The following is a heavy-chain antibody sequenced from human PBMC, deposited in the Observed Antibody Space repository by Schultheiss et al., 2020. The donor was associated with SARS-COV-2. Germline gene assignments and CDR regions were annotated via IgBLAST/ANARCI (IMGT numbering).Heavy chain of an antibody. V-gene: IGHV4-59*01. CDR3: ARIGMVRAVRDAFDT. J-gene: IGHJ3*02. CDR2: IYYNGNT. Sequence: SETLSLTCTVSGDSISSYYWSWIRQPPGKGLEWIGYIYYNGNTNYNPSLLSRVTTSLDTSKNQFSLRLSSVTAADTALYYCARIGMVRAVRDAFDTWGQGTMVTVSS. CDR1: GDSISSYY. D-gene: IGHD3-10*01.